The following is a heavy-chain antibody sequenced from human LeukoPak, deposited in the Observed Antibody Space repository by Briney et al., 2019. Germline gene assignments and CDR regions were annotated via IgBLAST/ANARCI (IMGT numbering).Heavy chain of an antibody. CDR1: GGSISSSNFF. CDR2: IYYSGNT. Sequence: SETLSLTCTVSGGSISSSNFFWGWIRQSPGKGLEWIGSIYYSGNTYYNPSLKSRVTISVDTSKNQFSLKLSSVTAADTAVYYCARPVGGSGSYYLDYWGQGTLVTVSS. CDR3: ARPVGGSGSYYLDY. V-gene: IGHV4-39*01. J-gene: IGHJ4*02. D-gene: IGHD3-10*01.